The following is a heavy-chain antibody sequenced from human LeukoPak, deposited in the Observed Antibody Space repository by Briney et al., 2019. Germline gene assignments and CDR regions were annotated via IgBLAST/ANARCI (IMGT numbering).Heavy chain of an antibody. Sequence: GGSLRLSCAASGFTFSNYGMHWVRQAPGKGLEWVAFIRYDGTNTYYANSVKGRFTISRDNPKDTLYLQMNSLRAEDTAVYYCAKDYYVAAGNDYWGQGTLVTVSS. CDR3: AKDYYVAAGNDY. CDR2: IRYDGTNT. D-gene: IGHD6-13*01. V-gene: IGHV3-30*02. CDR1: GFTFSNYG. J-gene: IGHJ4*02.